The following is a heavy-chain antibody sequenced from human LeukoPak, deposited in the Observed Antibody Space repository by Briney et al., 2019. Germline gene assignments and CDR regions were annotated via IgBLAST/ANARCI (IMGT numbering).Heavy chain of an antibody. CDR2: IWFDGSNK. CDR3: ARAAYDNSGYLTL. J-gene: IGHJ4*02. CDR1: GFTFSSHA. V-gene: IGHV3-33*01. Sequence: GGSLRLSCAASGFTFSSHAIHWVRQAPGKGLEWVAVIWFDGSNKYYVDSVKGRFTISRDNSKNTVYLQMDSLRAEDTAIYYCARAAYDNSGYLTLWGQGTLVTVSS. D-gene: IGHD3-22*01.